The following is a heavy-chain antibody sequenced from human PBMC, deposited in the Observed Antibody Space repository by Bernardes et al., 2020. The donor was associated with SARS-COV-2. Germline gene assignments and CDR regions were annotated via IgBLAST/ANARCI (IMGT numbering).Heavy chain of an antibody. Sequence: GGSLRLSCAASGFNFNSTALNWVRQAPGKGLEWVAVISSDGSTTYYADSVRGRFTISRDNFHNTLYLQINNLRADDTAVYYCLTGNFDNWGQGTLVSVSS. CDR2: ISSDGSTT. CDR1: GFNFNSTA. CDR3: LTGNFDN. V-gene: IGHV3-30-3*01. D-gene: IGHD7-27*01. J-gene: IGHJ4*02.